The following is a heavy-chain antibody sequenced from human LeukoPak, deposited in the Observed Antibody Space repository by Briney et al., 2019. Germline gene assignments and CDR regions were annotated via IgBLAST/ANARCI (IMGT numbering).Heavy chain of an antibody. CDR3: ARDPRGPTGNDHNGRDSFDF. CDR2: ILYDGSMK. V-gene: IGHV3-30*04. CDR1: GFTFSNYA. Sequence: PGGSLRLSCAATGFTFSNYAMHWVRQAPGKGLEWVGVILYDGSMKYYGDSVKGRFTISRDNSQSTLYLQMSSLRGEDTAVYYCARDPRGPTGNDHNGRDSFDFWGQGALVTVSS. D-gene: IGHD1-14*01. J-gene: IGHJ4*02.